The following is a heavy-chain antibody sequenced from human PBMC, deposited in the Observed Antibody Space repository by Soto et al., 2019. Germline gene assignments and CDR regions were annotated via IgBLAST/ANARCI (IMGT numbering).Heavy chain of an antibody. J-gene: IGHJ4*02. CDR1: GGSISSGGYY. Sequence: QVQLQESGPGLVKPSQTLSLTCTVSGGSISSGGYYWSWIRQHPGKGLEWIGYIYYSGSTYYNPSLKSRVTISVDTSKNQFSLKLSSVTAADTAVYYCARSNYDILTGSSPLDYWGQGTLVTVSS. CDR2: IYYSGST. CDR3: ARSNYDILTGSSPLDY. D-gene: IGHD3-9*01. V-gene: IGHV4-31*03.